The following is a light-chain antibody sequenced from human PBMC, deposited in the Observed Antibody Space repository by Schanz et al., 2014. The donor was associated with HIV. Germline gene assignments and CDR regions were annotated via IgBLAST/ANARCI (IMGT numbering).Light chain of an antibody. CDR2: SAS. Sequence: DIQMTQSPSTLSASVGDRVTIACRASQNIGNSLAWFQLKPGRAPKLLIYSASSLHTGVPSTFSGSGSGTEFALTISSLQPDDFATYYCQQYNDGSYTFGQGTKLEIQ. V-gene: IGKV1-5*03. CDR3: QQYNDGSYT. J-gene: IGKJ2*01. CDR1: QNIGNS.